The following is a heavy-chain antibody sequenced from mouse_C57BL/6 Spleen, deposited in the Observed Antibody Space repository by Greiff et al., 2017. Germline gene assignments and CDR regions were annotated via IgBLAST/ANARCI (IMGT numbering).Heavy chain of an antibody. V-gene: IGHV1-82*01. J-gene: IGHJ1*03. CDR1: GYAFSSSW. Sequence: QVQLQQSGPELVKPGASVKISCKASGYAFSSSWMNWVKQRPGKGLEWIGRIYPGDGDTNYNGKFKGKATLTADKSSSTAYMQLSSLTSEDSAVYFCERWPNYYGSPYWDFDVWGTGTTVTVSS. CDR2: IYPGDGDT. D-gene: IGHD1-1*01. CDR3: ERWPNYYGSPYWDFDV.